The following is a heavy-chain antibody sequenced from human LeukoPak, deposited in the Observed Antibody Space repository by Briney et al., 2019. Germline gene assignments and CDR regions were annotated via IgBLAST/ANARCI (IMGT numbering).Heavy chain of an antibody. D-gene: IGHD6-6*01. CDR1: GYTLTSYD. CDR2: MNPNSGKT. CDR3: AKDILTYSSSPCAFDI. V-gene: IGHV1-8*01. Sequence: ASVKVSCKASGYTLTSYDINWVRQATGQGLEWMGWMNPNSGKTGYAQKFQGRITITRNTSISTAYMELNSLRAEDTAVYYCAKDILTYSSSPCAFDIWGQGTMVTVSS. J-gene: IGHJ3*02.